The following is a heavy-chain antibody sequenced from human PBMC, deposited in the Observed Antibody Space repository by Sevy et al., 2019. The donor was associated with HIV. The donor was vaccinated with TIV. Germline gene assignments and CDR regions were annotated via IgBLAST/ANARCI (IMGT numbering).Heavy chain of an antibody. J-gene: IGHJ4*02. CDR2: IYYSGST. Sequence: SETLSLTCTVSGGSISSYYWSWIRQPPGKGLEWIGYIYYSGSTNYNPSLKSRVTISVDTSKNQFSLKLSSVTAADTAVYYCASERRDSSGFDYWGQGTLVTVSS. D-gene: IGHD3-22*01. V-gene: IGHV4-59*01. CDR3: ASERRDSSGFDY. CDR1: GGSISSYY.